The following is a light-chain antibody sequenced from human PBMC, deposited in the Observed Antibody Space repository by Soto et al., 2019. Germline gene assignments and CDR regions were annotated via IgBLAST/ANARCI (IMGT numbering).Light chain of an antibody. Sequence: ETVLTQSPGTLSLSPGERATLFCRASRSVSSSYLAWYQQKPGQAPRLLIYGASSRATGIPDRFSGSGSGTDFALTISRLEPEDFAVYYCQHYGSSPPSWTFGQGTKVEIK. V-gene: IGKV3-20*01. CDR2: GAS. CDR1: RSVSSSY. J-gene: IGKJ1*01. CDR3: QHYGSSPPSWT.